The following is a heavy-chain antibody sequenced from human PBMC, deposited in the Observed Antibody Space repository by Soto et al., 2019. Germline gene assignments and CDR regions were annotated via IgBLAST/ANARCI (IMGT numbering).Heavy chain of an antibody. D-gene: IGHD5-12*01. CDR1: DGSISTYY. Sequence: QVQLQESGPGLVKPSETLSLTCTVSDGSISTYYWSWIRQTPGKGLEWIGFIYYSGTTNYNPSLKSRVTMSVDTSKNQFSLKLSSVTASDTAVYYCASDAYSGYDKGYFDYWGPGTLVTVSS. CDR2: IYYSGTT. V-gene: IGHV4-59*01. CDR3: ASDAYSGYDKGYFDY. J-gene: IGHJ4*02.